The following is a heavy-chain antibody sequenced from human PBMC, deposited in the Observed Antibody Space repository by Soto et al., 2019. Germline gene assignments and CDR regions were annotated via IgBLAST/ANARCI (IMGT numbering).Heavy chain of an antibody. J-gene: IGHJ6*02. CDR3: ARDLWGYCGTDCYPLDV. V-gene: IGHV4-30-2*01. D-gene: IGHD2-21*02. Sequence: LSLTCAVSGGSISSGGYSWSWIRQPPGKGLEWIGYIYHSGSTYYNPSLKSRVTISVDTSKNQFSLKLNSVTAADTAVYYCARDLWGYCGTDCYPLDVWGQGTTVTVSS. CDR2: IYHSGST. CDR1: GGSISSGGYS.